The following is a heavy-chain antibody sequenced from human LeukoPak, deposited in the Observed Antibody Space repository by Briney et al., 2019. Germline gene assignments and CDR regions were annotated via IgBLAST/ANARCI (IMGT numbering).Heavy chain of an antibody. Sequence: GASVKVSCKASGGTFSSYGISWVRQAPGQGLEWMGWISAYNGNTNYAQKLQGRVTMTTDTSTSTAYMELRSLRSDDTAVYYCATRLEWLLDHDAFDIWGQGTMVTVSS. CDR3: ATRLEWLLDHDAFDI. D-gene: IGHD3-3*01. CDR1: GGTFSSYG. V-gene: IGHV1-18*01. J-gene: IGHJ3*02. CDR2: ISAYNGNT.